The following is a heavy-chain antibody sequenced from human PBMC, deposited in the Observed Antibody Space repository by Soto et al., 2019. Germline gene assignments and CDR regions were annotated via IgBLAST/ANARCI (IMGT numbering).Heavy chain of an antibody. Sequence: QITLKESGPTLVKPTQTLTLTCTFSGFSLSTSAVCVGWIRQPPGKALEWLALIYWDDDKRYSPSLKSRLTITKDTSKYQVVLTLTNMDPVDTATYYCAHSLDYYGSGSYYKGLMFDYWGQGPLVTVSS. D-gene: IGHD3-10*01. V-gene: IGHV2-5*02. CDR2: IYWDDDK. CDR3: AHSLDYYGSGSYYKGLMFDY. CDR1: GFSLSTSAVC. J-gene: IGHJ4*02.